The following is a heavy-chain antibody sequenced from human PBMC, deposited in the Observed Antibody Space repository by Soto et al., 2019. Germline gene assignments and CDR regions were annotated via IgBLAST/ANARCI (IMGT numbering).Heavy chain of an antibody. V-gene: IGHV3-7*03. Sequence: GSLRLSCAASGFTFSSYWMSWVRQAPGKGLEWVARINQYGSEKYYVDSVKGRFTISRDNAKNSLYLQMNSLRAEDTAVYYCARDYTGGSYYECWGKGNLVTVSA. CDR2: INQYGSEK. CDR1: GFTFSSYW. J-gene: IGHJ4*02. CDR3: ARDYTGGSYYEC. D-gene: IGHD1-26*01.